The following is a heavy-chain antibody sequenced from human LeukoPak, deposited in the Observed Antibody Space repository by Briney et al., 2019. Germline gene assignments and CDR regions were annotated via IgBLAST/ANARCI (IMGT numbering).Heavy chain of an antibody. CDR3: AKDWSSPMVRGDLFDY. Sequence: GGSLRLSCAASGFTFSSYGMHWVRQAPGKGLEWVAVISYDGSNKNYADSVKGRFTISRDNSKNTLYLQMNSLRAEDTAVYYCAKDWSSPMVRGDLFDYWGQGTLVTVSS. CDR1: GFTFSSYG. J-gene: IGHJ4*02. CDR2: ISYDGSNK. V-gene: IGHV3-30*18. D-gene: IGHD3-10*01.